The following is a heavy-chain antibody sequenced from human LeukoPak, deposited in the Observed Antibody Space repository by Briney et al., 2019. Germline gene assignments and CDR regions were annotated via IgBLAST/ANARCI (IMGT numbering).Heavy chain of an antibody. Sequence: SETLSLTCTVSGGSISSYYWSWIRQPAGKGVEWIGRIHTSGSTNYNPSLKSRVTMSVDTPKNQFSLKLSSVTAADTAVYYCARVIDNSSGTLFDPWGQGTLVAVSS. CDR3: ARVIDNSSGTLFDP. D-gene: IGHD6-25*01. J-gene: IGHJ5*02. CDR2: IHTSGST. V-gene: IGHV4-4*07. CDR1: GGSISSYY.